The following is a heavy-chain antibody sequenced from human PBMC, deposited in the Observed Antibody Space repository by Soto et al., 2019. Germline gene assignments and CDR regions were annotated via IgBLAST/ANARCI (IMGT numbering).Heavy chain of an antibody. CDR1: GFTFSSYT. J-gene: IGHJ4*02. CDR2: ISASSTYI. CDR3: ARNFGDYGEYDK. Sequence: GGSLRLSCVASGFTFSSYTMDWVRQAPGKGLVWVSSISASSTYIYYTDSLRGRFSISRDNAKNSLYLRMNSLRAEDTAVYYCARNFGDYGEYDKWGQGTLVTVSS. V-gene: IGHV3-21*01. D-gene: IGHD4-17*01.